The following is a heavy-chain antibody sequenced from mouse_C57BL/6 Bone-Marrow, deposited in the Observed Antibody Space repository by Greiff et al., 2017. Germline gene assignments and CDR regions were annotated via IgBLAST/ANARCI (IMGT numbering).Heavy chain of an antibody. CDR1: GYTFTSYW. D-gene: IGHD4-1*01. CDR2: IDPSDSYT. Sequence: VQLQQPGAELVMPGASVKLSCKASGYTFTSYWMHWVKQRPGQGLEWIGEIDPSDSYTNYNQKFQGKSTLTVDKPSSTAYMQLSSLTSEDSAVYYCARKDWDDYAMDYWGQGTSVTVSS. CDR3: ARKDWDDYAMDY. J-gene: IGHJ4*01. V-gene: IGHV1-69*01.